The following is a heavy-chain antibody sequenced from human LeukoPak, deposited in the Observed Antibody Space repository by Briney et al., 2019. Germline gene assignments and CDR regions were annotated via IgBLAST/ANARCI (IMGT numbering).Heavy chain of an antibody. J-gene: IGHJ4*02. Sequence: ASVKVSCKASGYTFTGYYMHWVRQAPGQGLEWMGWINPNSGGTNYAQKFQGWVTMTRGTSISTAYMELSRLRSDDTAVHYCARYITVGATYQHFDYWGQGTLVTVSS. CDR3: ARYITVGATYQHFDY. V-gene: IGHV1-2*04. CDR1: GYTFTGYY. D-gene: IGHD1-26*01. CDR2: INPNSGGT.